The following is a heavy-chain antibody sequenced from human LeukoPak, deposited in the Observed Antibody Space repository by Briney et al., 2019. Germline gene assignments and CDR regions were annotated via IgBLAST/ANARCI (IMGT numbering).Heavy chain of an antibody. V-gene: IGHV3-30*04. CDR3: AKDYGGSPFDY. CDR2: ISYDGGNK. D-gene: IGHD1-26*01. CDR1: GFTFSSYA. Sequence: GGSLRLSCAASGFTFSSYAMHWVRQAPGKGLEWVAVISYDGGNKYYADSVKGRFTISRDNSKNTLYLQMNSLRAEDTAVYYCAKDYGGSPFDYWGQGTLVTVSS. J-gene: IGHJ4*02.